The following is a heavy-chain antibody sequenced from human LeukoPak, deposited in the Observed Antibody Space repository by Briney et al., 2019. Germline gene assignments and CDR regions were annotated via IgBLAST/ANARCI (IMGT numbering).Heavy chain of an antibody. CDR2: MNPNSGNT. Sequence: GASVKVSCKASGYTFTSYDINWVRQATGQGLEWMGWMNPNSGNTGYAQKFQGRVTMTRNTSISTAHMELSSLRSEDTAVYYCARGRDIVVVVAATPARNYYYMDVWGKGTTVTVSS. CDR3: ARGRDIVVVVAATPARNYYYMDV. V-gene: IGHV1-8*01. J-gene: IGHJ6*03. CDR1: GYTFTSYD. D-gene: IGHD2-15*01.